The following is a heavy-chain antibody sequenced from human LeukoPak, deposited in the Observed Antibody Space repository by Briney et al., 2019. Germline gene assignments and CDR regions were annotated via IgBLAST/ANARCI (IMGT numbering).Heavy chain of an antibody. J-gene: IGHJ4*02. V-gene: IGHV4-59*12. CDR1: GGSITVYY. Sequence: PSETLSLTCSVSGGSITVYYWNWIRQSPGKGLEWIGSISYSGSTNYNPSLKSRVTISIDTSKNRFSLKVSSVIAADTAMYYCARGGSRSYTSSTLDHWGQGTLVTVSS. CDR3: ARGGSRSYTSSTLDH. CDR2: ISYSGST. D-gene: IGHD6-6*01.